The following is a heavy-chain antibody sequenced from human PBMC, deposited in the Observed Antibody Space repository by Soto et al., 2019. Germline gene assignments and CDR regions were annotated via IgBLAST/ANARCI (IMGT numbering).Heavy chain of an antibody. Sequence: EVQLSESGGALVQPGGSLRLSCAASGFTFSSYTMNWVRQAPGKGLEWVSGVSGSGDGTYYADSVKGRFTISRDNPKNSLYLQMNSLRAEDTALYYCAKDRIGSSHFDYWGQGTLVTVSS. CDR1: GFTFSSYT. CDR2: VSGSGDGT. J-gene: IGHJ4*02. D-gene: IGHD6-6*01. CDR3: AKDRIGSSHFDY. V-gene: IGHV3-23*01.